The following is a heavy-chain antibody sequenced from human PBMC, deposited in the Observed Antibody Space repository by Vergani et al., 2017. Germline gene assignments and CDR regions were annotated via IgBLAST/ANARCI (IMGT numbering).Heavy chain of an antibody. V-gene: IGHV5-51*01. CDR3: AXLGGSGKSFSAAGILHY. CDR1: GYSFTSYW. CDR2: IYPGDSDT. J-gene: IGHJ4*02. D-gene: IGHD6-13*01. Sequence: EVQLVQSGAEVKKPGESLKISCKGSGYSFTSYWIGWVRQMPGKGLEWMGIIYPGDSDTRYSPSFQGQVTISADKSISTAYLQWSSLKASDTAMYYCAXLGGSGKSFSAAGILHYWGQGTLVTVSS.